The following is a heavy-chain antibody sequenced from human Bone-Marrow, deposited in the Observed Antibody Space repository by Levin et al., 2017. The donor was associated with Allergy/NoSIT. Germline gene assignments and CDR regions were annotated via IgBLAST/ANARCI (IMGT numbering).Heavy chain of an antibody. CDR3: ARVAGSSSWPYLTIFDY. CDR1: GGSISSGGYS. D-gene: IGHD6-13*01. V-gene: IGHV4-30-2*01. CDR2: IYHSGST. Sequence: SETLSLTCAVSGGSISSGGYSWSWIRQPPGKGLEWIGYIYHSGSTYYNPSLKSRVTISVDRSKNQFSLKLSSVTAADTAVYYCARVAGSSSWPYLTIFDYWGQGTLVTVSS. J-gene: IGHJ4*02.